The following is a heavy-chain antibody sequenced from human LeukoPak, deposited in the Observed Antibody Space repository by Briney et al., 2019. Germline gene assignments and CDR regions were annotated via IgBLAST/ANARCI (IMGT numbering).Heavy chain of an antibody. J-gene: IGHJ6*02. D-gene: IGHD6-19*01. CDR2: ISGSGGST. Sequence: QTGGSLRLSCAASGFTFSSYAMSWVRQAPGKGLEWVSAISGSGGSTYYADSVKGRFTISRDNSKNTLYLQMNSLRAEDAAVYYCAKDRKAVAGTTSYGMDVWGQGTTVTVSS. V-gene: IGHV3-23*01. CDR3: AKDRKAVAGTTSYGMDV. CDR1: GFTFSSYA.